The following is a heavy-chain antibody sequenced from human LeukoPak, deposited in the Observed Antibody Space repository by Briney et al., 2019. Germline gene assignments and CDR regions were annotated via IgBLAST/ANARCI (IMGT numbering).Heavy chain of an antibody. Sequence: GASVKVSCKASGYTFTGYYMHWVRQAPGQWLEWMGWINPNSGGTNYAQKFQGRVTMTRDTSISTAYMELSRLRSDDTAVYYCARRPTTVTTHFDYWGQGTLVTVSS. CDR3: ARRPTTVTTHFDY. CDR1: GYTFTGYY. V-gene: IGHV1-2*02. J-gene: IGHJ4*02. CDR2: INPNSGGT. D-gene: IGHD4-11*01.